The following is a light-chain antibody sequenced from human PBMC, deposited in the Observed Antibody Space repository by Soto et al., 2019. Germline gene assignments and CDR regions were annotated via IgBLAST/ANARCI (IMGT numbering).Light chain of an antibody. J-gene: IGLJ2*01. V-gene: IGLV2-14*01. CDR2: DVN. CDR3: SSYTSSSTPL. Sequence: QSVLTQPASVSGSPGQSITISCTGTSSDVGGYNYVSWYQQHPGKAPKLMIYDVNNRPSGVSYRFSGSKSGNTASLTISGPQAEDEADYYCSSYTSSSTPLFGGGTKLTVL. CDR1: SSDVGGYNY.